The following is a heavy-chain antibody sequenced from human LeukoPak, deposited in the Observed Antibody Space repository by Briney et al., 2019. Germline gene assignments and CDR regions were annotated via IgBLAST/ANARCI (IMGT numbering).Heavy chain of an antibody. J-gene: IGHJ2*01. V-gene: IGHV4-61*08. CDR2: IYYSGST. CDR3: ARAERGYRAPSWYFDL. CDR1: GGSISSGGYY. Sequence: PSQTLSLTCTVSGGSISSGGYYWSWIRQPPGKGLEWIGYIYYSGSTNYNPSLKSRVTISVDTSKNQFSLKLSSVTAADTAVYYCARAERGYRAPSWYFDLWGRGTLVTVSS. D-gene: IGHD5-18*01.